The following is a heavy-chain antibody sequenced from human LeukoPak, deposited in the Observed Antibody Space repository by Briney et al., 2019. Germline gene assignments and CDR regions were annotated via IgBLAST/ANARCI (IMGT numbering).Heavy chain of an antibody. CDR1: GFTFSSYA. CDR2: ISGSGGST. Sequence: PGGSLRLSCAASGFTFSSYAMSWVRQAPGKGLEWVSAISGSGGSTYYADSVKGRFTISRDNSKNTLYLQMNSLRAEDTAVYYCAGDIVVVPAAIPYYYGMDVWGQGTTVTVSS. J-gene: IGHJ6*02. V-gene: IGHV3-23*01. D-gene: IGHD2-2*02. CDR3: AGDIVVVPAAIPYYYGMDV.